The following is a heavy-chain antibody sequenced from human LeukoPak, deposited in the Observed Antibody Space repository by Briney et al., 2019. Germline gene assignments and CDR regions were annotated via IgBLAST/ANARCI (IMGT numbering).Heavy chain of an antibody. CDR2: ISGSGVSI. CDR3: ANDGRGSYTFDY. J-gene: IGHJ4*02. Sequence: GGSLRLSSAASGFTFSSYGMSWVRQAPGKGLEWVSSISGSGVSIYYADSVKGRFTISRDNSKNTLYLQIHSLRAEDTAVYYCANDGRGSYTFDYWGQGTLVTVSS. V-gene: IGHV3-23*01. CDR1: GFTFSSYG. D-gene: IGHD1-26*01.